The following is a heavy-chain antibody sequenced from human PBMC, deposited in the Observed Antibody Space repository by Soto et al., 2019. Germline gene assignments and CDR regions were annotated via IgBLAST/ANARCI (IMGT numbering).Heavy chain of an antibody. V-gene: IGHV5-51*01. CDR3: ARTPATGNTGDYGGNSWSYGMDV. D-gene: IGHD4-17*01. CDR1: GYSFTSYW. J-gene: IGHJ6*02. Sequence: GESLKISCKGSGYSFTSYWIGWVRQMPGKGLEWMGIIYPGDSDTRYSTSLKTRLTISKDTSKNQVVLTMTNMDPVDTATYYCARTPATGNTGDYGGNSWSYGMDVWGQGTTVTVSS. CDR2: IYPGDSDT.